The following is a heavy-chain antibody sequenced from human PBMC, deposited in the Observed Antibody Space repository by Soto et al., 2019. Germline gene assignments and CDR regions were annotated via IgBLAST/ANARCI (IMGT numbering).Heavy chain of an antibody. CDR2: INPNSGGT. CDR1: GYTFTGYY. CDR3: ARGPPFSYYDILTGPDAFYI. J-gene: IGHJ3*02. V-gene: IGHV1-2*04. D-gene: IGHD3-9*01. Sequence: ASVKVSCKASGYTFTGYYMHWVRQAPVQGLEWMGWINPNSGGTNYAQKFQGWVTMTRDTSISTAYMELSRLRSDDTAVYYCARGPPFSYYDILTGPDAFYIWGQGTMVTVS.